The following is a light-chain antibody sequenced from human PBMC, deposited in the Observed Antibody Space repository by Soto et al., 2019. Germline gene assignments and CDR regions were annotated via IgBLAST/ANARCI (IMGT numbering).Light chain of an antibody. V-gene: IGKV1-12*01. J-gene: IGKJ1*01. CDR3: QQANSFPQP. CDR2: AAS. Sequence: SPSDVSASVGDTVTITCRASQFINSWLALYQQKAGNAPILLIYAASNLEGGVPSRFSGSGFGTDFTLTISILQPEDLATYYCQQANSFPQPFGQGTKV. CDR1: QFINSW.